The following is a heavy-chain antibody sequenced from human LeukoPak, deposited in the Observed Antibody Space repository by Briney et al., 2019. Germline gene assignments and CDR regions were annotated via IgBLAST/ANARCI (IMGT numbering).Heavy chain of an antibody. CDR2: IRYDGTQK. V-gene: IGHV3-30*02. CDR3: AKSIAVAFYS. J-gene: IGHJ4*02. Sequence: GGSLRLSCSASGFNFSTYGMHWVRQAPGKGLEWVAFIRYDGTQKYYGDSVKGRFTISRDNSKNTLYLQMNSLRAEDTAVYYCAKSIAVAFYSWGQGTLVTVSS. D-gene: IGHD6-19*01. CDR1: GFNFSTYG.